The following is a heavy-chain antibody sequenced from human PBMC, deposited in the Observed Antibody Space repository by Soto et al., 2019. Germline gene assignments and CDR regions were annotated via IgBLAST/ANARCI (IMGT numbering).Heavy chain of an antibody. D-gene: IGHD3-10*01. J-gene: IGHJ6*02. V-gene: IGHV4-34*01. Sequence: PSETLSLTCAVYGGSFSGYYWSWIRQPPGKGLEWIGEINHSGSTNYNPSLKSRVTISVDTSKNQFSLKLSSVTAADTAVYYCARVKAYYYGSGRIYYYYGMDVWGQGTTVTVSS. CDR3: ARVKAYYYGSGRIYYYYGMDV. CDR2: INHSGST. CDR1: GGSFSGYY.